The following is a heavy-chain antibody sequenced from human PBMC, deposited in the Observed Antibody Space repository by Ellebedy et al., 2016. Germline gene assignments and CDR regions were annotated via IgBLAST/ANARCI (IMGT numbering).Heavy chain of an antibody. CDR3: ARNTTSVPFDY. D-gene: IGHD1-1*01. CDR2: IWYDAGHE. Sequence: GGSLRLXXAASGFTLSRYGIHWVRQAPGKGLEWVAVIWYDAGHESYAHSVKGRFTISRDSSKNTVYLQMNSLTAEDTAVYYCARNTTSVPFDYWGPGTLVTVSS. J-gene: IGHJ4*02. CDR1: GFTLSRYG. V-gene: IGHV3-33*03.